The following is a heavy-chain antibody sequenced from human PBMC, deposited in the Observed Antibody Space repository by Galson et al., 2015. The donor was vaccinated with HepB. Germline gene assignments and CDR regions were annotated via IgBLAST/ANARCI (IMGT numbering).Heavy chain of an antibody. Sequence: SETLSLTCAVYGGSFSGYYWSWIRQPPGKGLEWIGEINHSGSTNYNPSLKSRVTISVDTSKNQFSLKLSSVTAADTAVYYCARGRYKAAGKPKPSEYFQHWGQGTLVTVSS. J-gene: IGHJ1*01. V-gene: IGHV4-34*01. CDR2: INHSGST. D-gene: IGHD6-13*01. CDR1: GGSFSGYY. CDR3: ARGRYKAAGKPKPSEYFQH.